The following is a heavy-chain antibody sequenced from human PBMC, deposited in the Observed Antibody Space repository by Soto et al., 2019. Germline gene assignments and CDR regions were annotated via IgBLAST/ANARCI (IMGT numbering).Heavy chain of an antibody. V-gene: IGHV1-69*06. CDR2: IIPSYDRT. CDR1: GDAFKSYA. Sequence: QVLLLQSGSEVKKAGSSVKVSCKASGDAFKSYAIHWVRQAPGQGLEYMGRIIPSYDRTKYAQKFQGRLTLTADMYTSTVYMELSSLGSEDTAVYYCARDPTNDYGDDTFDYWGQGTKVIVSS. CDR3: ARDPTNDYGDDTFDY. J-gene: IGHJ4*02. D-gene: IGHD4-17*01.